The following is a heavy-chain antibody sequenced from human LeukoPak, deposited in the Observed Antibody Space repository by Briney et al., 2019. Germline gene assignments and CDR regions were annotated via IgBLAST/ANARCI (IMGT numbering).Heavy chain of an antibody. CDR1: GGSFSGYY. J-gene: IGHJ6*03. CDR3: ARRAVDTTFYYYYYMDV. Sequence: SETLSLTCAVCGGSFSGYYWSWVRRPPGKGLEWIGEIDHSGSTQYNPSLESRVTISVDTSKKQFSLKLSSVTAADTAVYYCARRAVDTTFYYYYYMDVWGKGTTVTASS. D-gene: IGHD4-23*01. V-gene: IGHV4-34*01. CDR2: IDHSGST.